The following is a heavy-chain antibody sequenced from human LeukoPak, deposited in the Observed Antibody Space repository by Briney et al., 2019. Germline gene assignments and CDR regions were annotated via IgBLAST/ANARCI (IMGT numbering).Heavy chain of an antibody. V-gene: IGHV1-18*01. CDR2: ISAYNGNT. D-gene: IGHD1-14*01. J-gene: IGHJ4*02. CDR1: GGTFSSYA. Sequence: ASVKVSCKASGGTFSSYAISWVRQAPGQGLEWMGWISAYNGNTNYAQKLQGRVTMTTDTSTSTAYMELRSLRSDDTAVYYCARNWNHHVDYWGQGTLVTVSS. CDR3: ARNWNHHVDY.